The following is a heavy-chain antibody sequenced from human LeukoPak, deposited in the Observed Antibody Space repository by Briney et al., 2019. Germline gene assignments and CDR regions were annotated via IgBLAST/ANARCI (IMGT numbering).Heavy chain of an antibody. J-gene: IGHJ6*01. CDR3: ARDGRAAAGLDV. V-gene: IGHV4-38-2*02. Sequence: SETLSLTCTVSGYSIRSGYYWGWIRQPPGKGLEWSGSIYHSGSTYYNPSLKSRVTISVDTSKNQFSLKLSSVTAADTAVYYCARDGRAAAGLDVWGKGTTVTVS. D-gene: IGHD6-13*01. CDR1: GYSIRSGYY. CDR2: IYHSGST.